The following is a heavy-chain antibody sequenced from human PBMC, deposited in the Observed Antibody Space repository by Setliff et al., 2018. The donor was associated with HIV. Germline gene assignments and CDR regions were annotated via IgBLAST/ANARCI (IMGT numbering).Heavy chain of an antibody. V-gene: IGHV3-23*01. CDR1: GFTFNGYA. CDR2: VGAVGAPT. CDR3: AKVFAYGIDGFEI. Sequence: GGSLRLSCVGSGFTFNGYAMNWVRQAPGKGLEWVSTVGAVGAPTHYAESVKGRFTISKDNSRDTLYLQMSSLREEDTAVYYCAKVFAYGIDGFEIWGQETMVTV. J-gene: IGHJ3*02. D-gene: IGHD3-16*01.